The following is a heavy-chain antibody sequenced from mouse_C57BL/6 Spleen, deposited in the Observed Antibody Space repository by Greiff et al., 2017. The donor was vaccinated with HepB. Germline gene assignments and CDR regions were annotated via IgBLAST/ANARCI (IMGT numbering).Heavy chain of an antibody. CDR1: GFTFSSYA. V-gene: IGHV5-9-1*02. CDR3: TRAGNWDVPYFDY. Sequence: EVMLVESGEGLVKPGGSLKLSCAASGFTFSSYAMSWVRQTPEKRLEWVAYISSGGDYIYYADTVKGRFTISRDNARNTLYLQMSSLKSEDTAMYYCTRAGNWDVPYFDYRGQGTTLTVSS. D-gene: IGHD4-1*01. J-gene: IGHJ2*01. CDR2: ISSGGDYI.